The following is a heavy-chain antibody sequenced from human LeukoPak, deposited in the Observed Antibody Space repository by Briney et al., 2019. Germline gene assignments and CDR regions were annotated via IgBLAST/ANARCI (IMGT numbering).Heavy chain of an antibody. J-gene: IGHJ5*02. CDR2: ISYDGSNK. Sequence: GRSLRLSCAASGFTFSSYAMHWVRQAPGKGLEWVAVISYDGSNKYYADSVKGRFTISRDNSKNTLYLQMNSLRAEDTAVYYCARDNHYDISTGYPYNWFDPWGQGTLVTVSS. V-gene: IGHV3-30*04. CDR1: GFTFSSYA. CDR3: ARDNHYDISTGYPYNWFDP. D-gene: IGHD3-9*01.